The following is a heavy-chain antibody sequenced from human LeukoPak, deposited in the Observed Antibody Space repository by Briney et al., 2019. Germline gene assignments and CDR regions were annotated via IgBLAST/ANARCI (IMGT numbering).Heavy chain of an antibody. Sequence: SETLSLTCTVSGGSISSYYWSWIRQPPGKGLEWIGYIYYSGSTNYNPSLKSRVTISVDTSKNQFSLKLSSVTAADTAVYYCARDGDSSGYYYGEFDYWGQGTLVTVSS. V-gene: IGHV4-59*01. D-gene: IGHD3-22*01. CDR3: ARDGDSSGYYYGEFDY. CDR1: GGSISSYY. CDR2: IYYSGST. J-gene: IGHJ4*02.